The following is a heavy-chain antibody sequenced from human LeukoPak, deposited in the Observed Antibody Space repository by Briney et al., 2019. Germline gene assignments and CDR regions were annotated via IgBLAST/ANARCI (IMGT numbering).Heavy chain of an antibody. J-gene: IGHJ5*02. D-gene: IGHD1-26*01. CDR3: AKWDSAYNCFDP. CDR1: GGSISTYY. V-gene: IGHV4-39*01. CDR2: IYYSGST. Sequence: SETLSLTCTVFGGSISTYYWGWIRQPPGKGLEWIGSIYYSGSTYYNPSLKSRVTVSVDTSKNQFSLKLSSVTAADTAMYYCAKWDSAYNCFDPWGQGTLVTVSS.